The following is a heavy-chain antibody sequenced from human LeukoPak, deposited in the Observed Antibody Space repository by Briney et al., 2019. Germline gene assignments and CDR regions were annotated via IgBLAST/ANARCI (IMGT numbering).Heavy chain of an antibody. V-gene: IGHV3-30*04. J-gene: IGHJ4*02. CDR1: GFTFSSYA. D-gene: IGHD5-24*01. CDR2: ISYDGSNK. Sequence: PGRSLRLSCAASGFTFSSYAMHWVRHAPGKGLEWVAVISYDGSNKYYADSVKGRFTISRDNSKNTLYLQMNSLRAEDTAVYYCASLWNGYNFIAPGTIDYWGQGTLVTVSS. CDR3: ASLWNGYNFIAPGTIDY.